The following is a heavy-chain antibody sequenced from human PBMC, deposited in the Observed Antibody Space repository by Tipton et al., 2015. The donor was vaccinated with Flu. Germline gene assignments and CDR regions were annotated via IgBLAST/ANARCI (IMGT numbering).Heavy chain of an antibody. CDR3: ATFKRNPYYHFDY. Sequence: TLSLTCTVSGGSISTSTYFWGWIRQPPGKGLEWIGTIYYSGNTYYNPSLKSRLTISVDTSKSQFSLKLSSVTAADTAVYYCATFKRNPYYHFDYWGQGTLVTVSS. D-gene: IGHD3-10*01. CDR2: IYYSGNT. CDR1: GGSISTSTYF. J-gene: IGHJ4*02. V-gene: IGHV4-39*01.